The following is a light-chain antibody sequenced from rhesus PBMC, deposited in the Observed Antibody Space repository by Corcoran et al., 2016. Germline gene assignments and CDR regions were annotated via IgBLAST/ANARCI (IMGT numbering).Light chain of an antibody. J-gene: IGKJ2*01. CDR1: QGISSY. CDR3: QQYNSAPYS. CDR2: YAS. Sequence: DIQMTQSPSSLSASVGDRVTITCRASQGISSYLAWYPQKPGKAPKPLIYYASNLESGVPSRFSGSGSGTEFTLPIGSLQPEDFATYYCQQYNSAPYSFGQGTKVEIK. V-gene: IGKV1-37*01.